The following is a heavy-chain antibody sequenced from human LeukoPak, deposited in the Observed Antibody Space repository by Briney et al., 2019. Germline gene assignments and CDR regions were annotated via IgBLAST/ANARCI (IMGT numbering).Heavy chain of an antibody. CDR3: ASLRWPSRAFDI. CDR2: ISWNSGSI. Sequence: GGSLRLSCAASGFTFDDYAMHWVRQAPGKGLEWVSGISWNSGSIGYADSVKGRFTISRDNAKNSLYLQMNSLRAEDTAVYYCASLRWPSRAFDIWGQGTMVTVSS. J-gene: IGHJ3*02. D-gene: IGHD6-13*01. CDR1: GFTFDDYA. V-gene: IGHV3-9*01.